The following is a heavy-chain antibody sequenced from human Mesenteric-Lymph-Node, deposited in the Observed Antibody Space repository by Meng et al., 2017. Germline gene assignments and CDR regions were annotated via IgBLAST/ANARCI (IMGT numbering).Heavy chain of an antibody. CDR1: GFTFSSYS. Sequence: GESLKISCAASGFTFSSYSMNWVRQAPGKGLEWVSSISSSSSYIYYADSVKGRFTISRDNAKNSLYLQMKRLRAEDTAVYYCARDLKRRATVTTDYYYYYGMDVWGQGTTVTVSS. J-gene: IGHJ6*02. CDR3: ARDLKRRATVTTDYYYYYGMDV. D-gene: IGHD4-17*01. V-gene: IGHV3-21*01. CDR2: ISSSSSYI.